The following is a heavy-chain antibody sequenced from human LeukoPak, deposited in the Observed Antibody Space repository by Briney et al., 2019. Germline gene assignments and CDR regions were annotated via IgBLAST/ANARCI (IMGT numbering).Heavy chain of an antibody. CDR3: ARGDTIFGVVILGY. CDR1: GYTFSTYP. CDR2: INTNTGSP. J-gene: IGHJ4*02. Sequence: ASVKVSCKASGYTFSTYPMNWVRQAPGQGLEWMGWINTNTGSPTYAQGLTGRFVFSLDTSVSTAYLQISSLKAEDTAVYYCARGDTIFGVVILGYWGQGTLVTVSS. V-gene: IGHV7-4-1*02. D-gene: IGHD3-3*01.